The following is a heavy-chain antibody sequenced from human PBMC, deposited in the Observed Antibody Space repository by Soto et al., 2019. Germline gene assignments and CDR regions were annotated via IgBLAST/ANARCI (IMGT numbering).Heavy chain of an antibody. CDR2: IYPDDSDT. D-gene: IGHD4-4*01. CDR3: ARYGSNNLDY. CDR1: GYSFTSYW. J-gene: IGHJ4*02. V-gene: IGHV5-51*01. Sequence: GESLKISCETSGYSFTSYWIGWVRQMPGKGLEWMGIIYPDDSDTRHSPSFQGLVTISADKSINTAYLQWSSLKASDSAMYYCARYGSNNLDYWGQGTLVTVSS.